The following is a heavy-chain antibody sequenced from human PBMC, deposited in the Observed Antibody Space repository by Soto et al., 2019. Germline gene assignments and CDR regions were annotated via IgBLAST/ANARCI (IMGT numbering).Heavy chain of an antibody. CDR3: SKDLYSSINPRGGYFQH. D-gene: IGHD6-13*01. J-gene: IGHJ1*01. Sequence: PGGSLRLSCAASGFTFSSYSMNWVRQAPGKGLEWVSCISSSSMYISYADSVKGRFTISRDNAKNSLYLQMNSLRAEDTALYYCSKDLYSSINPRGGYFQHWGQGTLVTVSS. CDR2: ISSSSMYI. V-gene: IGHV3-21*04. CDR1: GFTFSSYS.